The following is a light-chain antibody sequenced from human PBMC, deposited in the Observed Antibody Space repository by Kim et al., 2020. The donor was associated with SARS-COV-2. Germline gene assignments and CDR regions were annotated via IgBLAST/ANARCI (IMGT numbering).Light chain of an antibody. CDR2: RSN. V-gene: IGLV10-54*04. CDR1: SDNVGNEG. CDR3: SSWDRSLAAWV. J-gene: IGLJ3*02. Sequence: QTPTLTSTGNSDNVGNEGASWRQQHQGHPPKLLSYRSNNRPSGISARFSASRSGIAASLTITGLQPEDEADYYCSSWDRSLAAWVFGGGTHVTVL.